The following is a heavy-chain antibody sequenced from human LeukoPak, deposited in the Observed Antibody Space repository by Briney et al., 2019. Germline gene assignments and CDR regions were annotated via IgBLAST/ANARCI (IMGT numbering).Heavy chain of an antibody. D-gene: IGHD6-13*01. Sequence: SQTLSLTCTVSGGSISSGDYYWSWIRQPPGKGLEWIGSIYSSGSTYYNPSLKSRVTISVDTSKNQFSLKLSSVTAADTAVFYCARHTISSAGDNFDYWGQGTLVTVSS. CDR2: IYSSGST. CDR3: ARHTISSAGDNFDY. V-gene: IGHV4-39*01. CDR1: GGSISSGDYY. J-gene: IGHJ4*02.